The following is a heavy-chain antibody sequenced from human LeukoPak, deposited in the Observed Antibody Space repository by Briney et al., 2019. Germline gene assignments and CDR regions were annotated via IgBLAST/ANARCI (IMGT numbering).Heavy chain of an antibody. CDR1: GYTFSNYY. D-gene: IGHD5-24*01. J-gene: IGHJ3*02. Sequence: ASVKVSCRASGYTFSNYYIHWVRQAPGQGLEWMGIIGGSTNYAQKFQGRVTMTRDTSKSTVYMELSSLRSEDTAVYYCARVRDGYNDAYDIWGQETMVTVHS. CDR2: IGGST. CDR3: ARVRDGYNDAYDI. V-gene: IGHV1-46*01.